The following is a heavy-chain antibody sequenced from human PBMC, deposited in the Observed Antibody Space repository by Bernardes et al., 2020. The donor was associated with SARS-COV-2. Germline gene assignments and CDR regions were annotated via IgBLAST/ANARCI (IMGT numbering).Heavy chain of an antibody. CDR2: IWYDGSTK. D-gene: IGHD2-8*02. CDR3: ARRFCTASGCSANFYGLGV. V-gene: IGHV3-33*08. J-gene: IGHJ6*02. CDR1: GSTFNSYW. Sequence: GGSLRLSCAASGSTFNSYWMSWVRQAPGKGLEWVAVIWYDGSTKYYTDSVKGRFTISRDNSKNMLYLQMNGLREEDTAIYYCARRFCTASGCSANFYGLGVWGLGTTVIVSS.